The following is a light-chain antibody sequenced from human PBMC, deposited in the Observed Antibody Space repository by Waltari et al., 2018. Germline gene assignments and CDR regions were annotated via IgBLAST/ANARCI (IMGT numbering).Light chain of an antibody. CDR1: QSVLYSSNNRNY. J-gene: IGKJ4*01. V-gene: IGKV4-1*01. Sequence: DIVMTQSPDSLAVSLGERATINCKSLQSVLYSSNNRNYLTWYQQKPGQPPKLLIYWASIRESGVPDRFSGSGSGTDFTLTISSLQAEDVAVYYCQQYYTTPLTFGGGTKVEIK. CDR3: QQYYTTPLT. CDR2: WAS.